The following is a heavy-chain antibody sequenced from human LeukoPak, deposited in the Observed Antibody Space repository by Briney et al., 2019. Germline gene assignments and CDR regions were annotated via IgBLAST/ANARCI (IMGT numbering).Heavy chain of an antibody. V-gene: IGHV3-7*01. J-gene: IGHJ6*03. D-gene: IGHD3-10*01. Sequence: GGSLRLSCAASGFTFSNYWMSWVRQAPGKGLEWVANIKQDGSEKYYVDSVKGRFTISRDNAKNSLYLQMNSLRAEDTAVYYCAKRGRDTYYYGSGSYAYYYYMDVWGKGTTVTISS. CDR3: AKRGRDTYYYGSGSYAYYYYMDV. CDR2: IKQDGSEK. CDR1: GFTFSNYW.